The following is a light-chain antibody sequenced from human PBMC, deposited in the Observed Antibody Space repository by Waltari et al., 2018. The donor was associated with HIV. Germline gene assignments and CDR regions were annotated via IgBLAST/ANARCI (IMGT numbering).Light chain of an antibody. CDR1: QSVLHNSNNKNY. CDR3: QQYYTTPLT. Sequence: DIVMTQSPDSLGVSLGEKATINRKTSQSVLHNSNNKNYIAWYQQKPGQPPKLLLYWASTRESGVPDRFSGSGSGTDFTLTISSLQAEDVSVYYCQQYYTTPLTFGQGTKVEI. J-gene: IGKJ1*01. CDR2: WAS. V-gene: IGKV4-1*01.